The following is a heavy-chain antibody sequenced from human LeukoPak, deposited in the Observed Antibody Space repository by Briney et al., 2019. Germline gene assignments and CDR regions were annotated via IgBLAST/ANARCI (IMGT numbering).Heavy chain of an antibody. CDR2: IYPGDSDT. V-gene: IGHV5-51*01. Sequence: GESLKISCKGSGYSFTSYWIGRVRQMPGKGLEWMGIIYPGDSDTRYSPSFQGQVTISADKSISTAYLQWSSLKASDTAMYYCARRLGCSSTSCHNWFDPWGQGTLVTVSS. J-gene: IGHJ5*02. CDR1: GYSFTSYW. CDR3: ARRLGCSSTSCHNWFDP. D-gene: IGHD2-2*01.